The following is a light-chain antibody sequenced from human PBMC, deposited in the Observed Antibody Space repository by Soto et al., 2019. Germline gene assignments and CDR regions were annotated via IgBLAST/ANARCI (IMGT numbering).Light chain of an antibody. CDR3: QQFNKWPLT. CDR1: QSVNSN. V-gene: IGKV3-15*01. CDR2: GAF. J-gene: IGKJ4*01. Sequence: EIVMTQSPATLSVSPGERATLSCRASQSVNSNLAWYQHKPGQAPRLLIYGAFSRATGIPARFSGRGSGTEFTLTISSLQSEDFAVYYCQQFNKWPLTFGGGTKVEIK.